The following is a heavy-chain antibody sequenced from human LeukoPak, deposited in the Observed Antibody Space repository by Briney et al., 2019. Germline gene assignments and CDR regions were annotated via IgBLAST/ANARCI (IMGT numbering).Heavy chain of an antibody. D-gene: IGHD6-19*01. CDR3: ARHVRKRGIAVAGTPGWFDP. J-gene: IGHJ5*02. CDR1: GGSFSGYY. V-gene: IGHV4-34*01. Sequence: SETLSLTCAVYGGSFSGYYWSWIRQPPGKGLEWIGEINHSGSTNYNPSLKSRVTISVDTSKNQFSLKLSSVTAADTAVYYCARHVRKRGIAVAGTPGWFDPWGQGTLVTVSS. CDR2: INHSGST.